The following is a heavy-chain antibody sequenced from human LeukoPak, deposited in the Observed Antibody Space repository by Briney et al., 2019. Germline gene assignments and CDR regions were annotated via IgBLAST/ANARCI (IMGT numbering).Heavy chain of an antibody. CDR1: GFSLYEYG. J-gene: IGHJ4*02. CDR2: VSYDGGHK. D-gene: IGHD3-22*01. CDR3: ARDRINMMVLGHDSGLDF. Sequence: GRSLRLSCVGSGFSLYEYGIHWVREAPGKGLEGGAVVSYDGGHKYYADSVKGRFTISRDTSSDTVSLQMNSLRVEDTAVYYCARDRINMMVLGHDSGLDFWGQGTLVTVSS. V-gene: IGHV3-30*03.